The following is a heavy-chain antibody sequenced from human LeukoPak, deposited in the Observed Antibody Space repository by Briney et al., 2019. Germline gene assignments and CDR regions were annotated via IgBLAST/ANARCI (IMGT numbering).Heavy chain of an antibody. Sequence: ASVKVSCKASGYTFTSYGISWVRQAPGQGLEWMGRISAYNGNTNYAQKLQGRVTMTTDTSTSAAYMELRSLRSDDTAVYYCARDRRILEWLFTFDYWGQGTLVTVSS. J-gene: IGHJ4*02. D-gene: IGHD3-3*01. CDR3: ARDRRILEWLFTFDY. CDR1: GYTFTSYG. CDR2: ISAYNGNT. V-gene: IGHV1-18*01.